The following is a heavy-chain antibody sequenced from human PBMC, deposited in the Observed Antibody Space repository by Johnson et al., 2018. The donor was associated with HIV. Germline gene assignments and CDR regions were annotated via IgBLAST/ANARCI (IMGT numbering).Heavy chain of an antibody. CDR1: GFTFSSYA. D-gene: IGHD5-12*01. Sequence: VQLVESGGGVVRPGGSLRLSCAASGFTFSSYAMNWVRQAPGKGLEWVSAISGGGGSTFYADSVKGRFTISRDNSKNTQNLQMNSLRVEDTAVNYVARGPHNLWGLDAFDIWGQGTMVTVSS. CDR2: ISGGGGST. J-gene: IGHJ3*02. V-gene: IGHV3-23*04. CDR3: ARGPHNLWGLDAFDI.